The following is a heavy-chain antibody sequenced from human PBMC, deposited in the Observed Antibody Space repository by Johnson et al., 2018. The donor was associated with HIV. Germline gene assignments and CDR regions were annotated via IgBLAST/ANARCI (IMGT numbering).Heavy chain of an antibody. CDR1: GFTVSSNY. Sequence: EMQLVESGGGLVQPGGSLRLSCAASGFTVSSNYMSWVRQAPGKGLEWVANIKQDGSEKYYVDSVKGRFTISRDNAKNSLYLQMNSLRAEDTAVYYCARDRGAARDAFDIWGQGTMVTVSS. CDR3: ARDRGAARDAFDI. V-gene: IGHV3-7*03. D-gene: IGHD6-6*01. J-gene: IGHJ3*02. CDR2: IKQDGSEK.